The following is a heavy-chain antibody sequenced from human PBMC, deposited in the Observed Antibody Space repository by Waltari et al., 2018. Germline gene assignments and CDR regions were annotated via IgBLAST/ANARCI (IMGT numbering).Heavy chain of an antibody. V-gene: IGHV3-30*18. CDR1: GFTFTSYG. CDR2: ISYDGSNK. CDR3: AKNEDDFWSGYYFDY. D-gene: IGHD3-3*01. Sequence: QVQLVESGGGVVQPGRSLRLSCAASGFTFTSYGMHWVRQAPGKGLEWVAVISYDGSNKYYADSVKGRFTISRDNSKNTLYLQMNSLRAEDTAVYYCAKNEDDFWSGYYFDYWGQGTLVTVSS. J-gene: IGHJ4*02.